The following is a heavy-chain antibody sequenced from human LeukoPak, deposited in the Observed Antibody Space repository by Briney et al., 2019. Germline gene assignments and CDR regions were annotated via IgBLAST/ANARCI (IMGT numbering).Heavy chain of an antibody. D-gene: IGHD6-13*01. J-gene: IGHJ6*02. CDR1: GFTFSSYA. Sequence: GGSLRLSCAASGFTFSSYAMHWVRQAPGKGLEWVAVISYDGSNKYYADSMKGRFTISRDNSKNTLYLQMNSLRAEDTAVYYCARDGAAARPEYYYYYGMDVWGQGTTVTVSS. V-gene: IGHV3-30-3*01. CDR2: ISYDGSNK. CDR3: ARDGAAARPEYYYYYGMDV.